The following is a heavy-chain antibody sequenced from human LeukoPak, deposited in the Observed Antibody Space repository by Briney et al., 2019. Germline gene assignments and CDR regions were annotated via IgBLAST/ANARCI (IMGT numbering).Heavy chain of an antibody. CDR2: LSGSGSST. J-gene: IGHJ4*02. V-gene: IGHV3-23*01. D-gene: IGHD6-13*01. CDR1: GFTFNNFA. Sequence: GRSLRLSCAASGFTFNNFAMSWARQAPGKGLDWVSGLSGSGSSTFYADSVKGRFIISRDNSNSTLYLQMNSLRAEDTAVYYCAKRPKYGNSWIDFWGQGTLVTVSS. CDR3: AKRPKYGNSWIDF.